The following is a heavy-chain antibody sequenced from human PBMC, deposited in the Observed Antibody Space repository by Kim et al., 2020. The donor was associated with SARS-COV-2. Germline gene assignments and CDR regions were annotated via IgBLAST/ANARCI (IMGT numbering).Heavy chain of an antibody. J-gene: IGHJ4*02. CDR3: ARVSGRTVTTFDY. D-gene: IGHD4-17*01. V-gene: IGHV1-2*02. Sequence: YAQKFQGRVTMTRHTSISTAYMELSRLRSDDTAVYYCARVSGRTVTTFDYWGQGTLVTVSS.